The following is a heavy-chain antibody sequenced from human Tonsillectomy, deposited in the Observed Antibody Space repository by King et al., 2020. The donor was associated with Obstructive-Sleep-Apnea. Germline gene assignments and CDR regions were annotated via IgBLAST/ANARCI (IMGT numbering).Heavy chain of an antibody. J-gene: IGHJ4*02. CDR1: GYTFTSYH. V-gene: IGHV1-46*01. CDR3: ARDLSSTCGGDCSPGY. D-gene: IGHD2-21*02. CDR2: INPSGGST. Sequence: VQLVQSGAEVKKPGASVKISCKASGYTFTSYHMHWVRQAPGQGLQWMGLINPSGGSTTYAQKFQGRVTMTGDTSTRIVYMELRSLRSEDTAVYYCARDLSSTCGGDCSPGYWGQGTLVTVSS.